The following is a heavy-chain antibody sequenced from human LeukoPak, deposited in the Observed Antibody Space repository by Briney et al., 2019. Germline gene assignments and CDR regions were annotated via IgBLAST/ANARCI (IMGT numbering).Heavy chain of an antibody. CDR1: GFTFSSYS. CDR3: ARDQYYDSSGYPQY. CDR2: ISSSSSYI. Sequence: PGGSLRLSCAASGFTFSSYSMNWVRQAPGKGLEWVSSISSSSSYIYYTGSVKGRFTISRDNAKNSLYLQMNSLRAEDTAVYYCARDQYYDSSGYPQYWGQGTLVTVSS. D-gene: IGHD3-22*01. J-gene: IGHJ4*02. V-gene: IGHV3-21*01.